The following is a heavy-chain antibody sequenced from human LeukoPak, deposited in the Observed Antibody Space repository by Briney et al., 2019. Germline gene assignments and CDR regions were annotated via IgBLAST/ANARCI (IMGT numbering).Heavy chain of an antibody. Sequence: PSETLSLTCAVSGGSIGSGGYSWRWIRQPPGKGLEWIGYIYHSGSTYYNPSLKSRVTISVDRSKNQFSLKLSSVTAADTAVYYCARRKTTALSLVFDYWGQGTLVTVSS. CDR1: GGSIGSGGYS. V-gene: IGHV4-30-2*01. CDR3: ARRKTTALSLVFDY. J-gene: IGHJ4*02. D-gene: IGHD4-17*01. CDR2: IYHSGST.